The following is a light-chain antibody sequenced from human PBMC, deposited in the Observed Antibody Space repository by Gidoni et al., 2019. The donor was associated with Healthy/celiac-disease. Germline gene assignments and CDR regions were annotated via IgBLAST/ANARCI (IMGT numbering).Light chain of an antibody. Sequence: DIVMTQSPLSLPVTPGEPASITCRSSQSLLQSNGYNYLDWYLQKPGQSPQLLIYLGSSRASGVPDRFSGSGSGTEFTLKISRVEAEDVGVYYCMQALQTPFTFGGGTKVEIK. CDR2: LGS. CDR1: QSLLQSNGYNY. J-gene: IGKJ4*01. V-gene: IGKV2-28*01. CDR3: MQALQTPFT.